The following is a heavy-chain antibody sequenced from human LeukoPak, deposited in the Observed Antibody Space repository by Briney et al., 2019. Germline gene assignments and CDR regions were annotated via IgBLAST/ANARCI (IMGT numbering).Heavy chain of an antibody. CDR2: IYYSGST. J-gene: IGHJ6*03. D-gene: IGHD2-2*01. CDR1: GGSISSSSYY. V-gene: IGHV4-39*07. CDR3: ARVVPAAKMLYYYYYMDV. Sequence: PSETLSLTCTVSGGSISSSSYYWGWIRQPPGKGLEWIGSIYYSGSTNYNPSLKSRVTMSVDTSKNQFSLKLSSVTAADTAVYYCARVVPAAKMLYYYYYMDVWGKGTTVTVSS.